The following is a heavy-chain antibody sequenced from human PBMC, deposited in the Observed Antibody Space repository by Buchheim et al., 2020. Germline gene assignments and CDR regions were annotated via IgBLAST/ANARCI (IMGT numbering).Heavy chain of an antibody. Sequence: QVQLVQSGAEVKKPGASVKVSCEASGYTFTSYGISWVRQAPGQGLEWMGWISAYNGNTNYAQKLQGRVTMTTDTSTRIAYMELRSLRSDDTAVYYCARDRNSLYSSSSGSWFDPWGQGTL. CDR1: GYTFTSYG. V-gene: IGHV1-18*01. J-gene: IGHJ5*02. CDR2: ISAYNGNT. D-gene: IGHD6-13*01. CDR3: ARDRNSLYSSSSGSWFDP.